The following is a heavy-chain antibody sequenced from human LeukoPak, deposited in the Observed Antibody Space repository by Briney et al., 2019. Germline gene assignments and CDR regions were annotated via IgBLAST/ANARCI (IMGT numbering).Heavy chain of an antibody. CDR3: ARHSTFFGVVIIKGRVRGPFDY. D-gene: IGHD3-3*01. Sequence: SETLSLTCTVSGVSINSYYWSWIRQPPGKGLEWIGEINHSGSTNYNPSLKSRVTISVDTSKNQFSLKLSSVTAADTAVYYCARHSTFFGVVIIKGRVRGPFDYWGQGTLVTVSS. CDR1: GVSINSYY. V-gene: IGHV4-34*01. CDR2: INHSGST. J-gene: IGHJ4*02.